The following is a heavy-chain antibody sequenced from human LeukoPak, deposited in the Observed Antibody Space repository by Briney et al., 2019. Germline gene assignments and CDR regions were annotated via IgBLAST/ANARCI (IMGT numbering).Heavy chain of an antibody. Sequence: GGSLRLSRAASGFTFSSYAMHWVRQAPGKGLEWVAVISYDGSNKYYADSVKGRFTISRDNSKNTLYLQMNSLRAEDTAVYYCARSLESLDYYYYYMDVWGKGTTVTVSS. J-gene: IGHJ6*03. CDR2: ISYDGSNK. CDR3: ARSLESLDYYYYYMDV. CDR1: GFTFSSYA. D-gene: IGHD3-3*01. V-gene: IGHV3-30*01.